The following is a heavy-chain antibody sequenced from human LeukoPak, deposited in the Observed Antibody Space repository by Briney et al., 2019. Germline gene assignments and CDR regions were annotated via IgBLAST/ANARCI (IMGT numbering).Heavy chain of an antibody. CDR2: ISAYNGNT. V-gene: IGHV1-18*01. CDR1: GYTFTSYG. CDR3: ARRGSGSQDYYYYYGMDV. Sequence: ASVKVSCKASGYTFTSYGISRVRQAPGQGLEWMGWISAYNGNTNYAQKLQGRVTMTTDTSTSTAYMELRSLRSDDTAVYYCARRGSGSQDYYYYYGMDVWGQGTAVTVSS. D-gene: IGHD6-19*01. J-gene: IGHJ6*02.